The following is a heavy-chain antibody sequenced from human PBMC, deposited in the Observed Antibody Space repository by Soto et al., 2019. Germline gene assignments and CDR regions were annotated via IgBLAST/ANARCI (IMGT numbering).Heavy chain of an antibody. CDR1: GFTFSDHY. Sequence: QVQLVESGGGLVKPGGSLRLSCVASGFTFSDHYMTWIRQAPGKGLEWLSYVSTSSSYTNYADSVKGRFTISSDNAMNSLYLQMNSLRAEDTTVYYCARLRLTGYFDYWGQGTLVTVSS. CDR2: VSTSSSYT. CDR3: ARLRLTGYFDY. J-gene: IGHJ4*02. V-gene: IGHV3-11*05.